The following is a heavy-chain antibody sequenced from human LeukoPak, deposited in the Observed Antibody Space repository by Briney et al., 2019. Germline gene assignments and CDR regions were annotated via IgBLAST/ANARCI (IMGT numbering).Heavy chain of an antibody. CDR2: ISSSGSTI. CDR1: GFTFSSYE. D-gene: IGHD1-7*01. CDR3: ARGDCRTGTRVY. V-gene: IGHV3-48*03. J-gene: IGHJ4*02. Sequence: PGGSLRLSCAASGFTFSSYEMSWVRQAPGKGLEWVSYISSSGSTIYYADSVKGRFTISRDNAKNSLYLQMNSLRAEDTAVYCCARGDCRTGTRVYWGQGTLVTVSS.